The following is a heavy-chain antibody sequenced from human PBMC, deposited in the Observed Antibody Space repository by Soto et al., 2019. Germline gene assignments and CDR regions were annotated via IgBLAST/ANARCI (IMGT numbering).Heavy chain of an antibody. Sequence: GGSLRLSCEASGFSFSSYGMHWVRQAPGKGLEWVALISYDGSNKFYADSVKGRFTISRDNSKSTLYLQMNSLRPEDTAVYYCAKDWSRFVVVAAATLFDSWGQGTLVTVSS. D-gene: IGHD2-15*01. CDR2: ISYDGSNK. J-gene: IGHJ4*02. V-gene: IGHV3-30*18. CDR3: AKDWSRFVVVAAATLFDS. CDR1: GFSFSSYG.